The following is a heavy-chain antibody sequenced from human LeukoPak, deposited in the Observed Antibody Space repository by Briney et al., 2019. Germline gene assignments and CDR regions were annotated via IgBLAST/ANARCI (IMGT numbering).Heavy chain of an antibody. CDR1: GGSISTYY. D-gene: IGHD2-15*01. Sequence: SETLSLTCTVSGGSISTYYWSWIRQPPRKGLEWIGYIYYTGSTNYNPSLKSRVTMSVDASKNQFSLKLTSVTAADTAVYYCVRVSCSGGTCLSPDWGQGTVVTVSS. CDR2: IYYTGST. J-gene: IGHJ1*01. CDR3: VRVSCSGGTCLSPD. V-gene: IGHV4-59*01.